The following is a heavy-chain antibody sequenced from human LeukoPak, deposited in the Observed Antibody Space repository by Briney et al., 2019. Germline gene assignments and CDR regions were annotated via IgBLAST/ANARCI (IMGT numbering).Heavy chain of an antibody. CDR1: GYTLTELS. Sequence: ASVKVSCKVSGYTLTELSMHWVRQAPGKGLEWVGGFDPEDRKIIYARKFQGRVTMTEDTSTDTTYMELSSLKSEDTAVYYCATDGKAFDYWGQGTLVTVSS. D-gene: IGHD1-26*01. CDR2: FDPEDRKI. CDR3: ATDGKAFDY. J-gene: IGHJ4*02. V-gene: IGHV1-24*01.